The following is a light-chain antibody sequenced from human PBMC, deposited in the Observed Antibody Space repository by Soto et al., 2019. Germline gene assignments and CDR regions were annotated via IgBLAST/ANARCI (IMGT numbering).Light chain of an antibody. CDR2: GAS. Sequence: EIVLTQSAGILSLSPGERATLSCRASQNINSRYLAWYQQKPGQAPRLLIYGASSRATGIPDRFSGSGSGTDFTLTISRLEPEDFAVYYCQQFGSSPGFTFGPGTKVDIK. CDR3: QQFGSSPGFT. CDR1: QNINSRY. J-gene: IGKJ3*01. V-gene: IGKV3-20*01.